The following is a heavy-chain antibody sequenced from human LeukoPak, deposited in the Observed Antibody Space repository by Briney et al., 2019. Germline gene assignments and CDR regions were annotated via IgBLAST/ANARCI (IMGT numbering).Heavy chain of an antibody. J-gene: IGHJ4*02. V-gene: IGHV4-34*01. CDR1: GGSFSGCY. Sequence: SETLCLTCAVYGGSFSGCYWSWIRQPPGKGLEWIGEINHSGSTNYNPSLKGRVTISVDTSRNQFSLKSSSVTAADTAVYYCARGDYWGQGTLVTVSS. CDR2: INHSGST. CDR3: ARGDY.